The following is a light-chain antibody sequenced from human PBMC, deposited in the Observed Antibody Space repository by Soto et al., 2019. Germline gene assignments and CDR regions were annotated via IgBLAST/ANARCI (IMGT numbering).Light chain of an antibody. V-gene: IGLV2-14*01. CDR1: SSDVGGYNF. Sequence: QSALTQPASVSGSPGQSITISCTGTSSDVGGYNFVSWYQQHPGKAPKLMIXEVTNRPSGXXXXXXGSKSGNTASLTISGXXAXXXXXXXCSSYTSSYTWVFGGGTKLTVL. CDR3: SSYTSSYTWV. J-gene: IGLJ3*02. CDR2: EVT.